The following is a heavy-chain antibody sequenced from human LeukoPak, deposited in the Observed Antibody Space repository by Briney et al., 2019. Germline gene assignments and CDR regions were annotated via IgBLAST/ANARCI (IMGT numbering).Heavy chain of an antibody. J-gene: IGHJ4*02. CDR1: GFTFSSYS. D-gene: IGHD5-18*01. V-gene: IGHV3-30*03. Sequence: GGSLRVSCAASGFTFSSYSMHWVRPAPGKGLAWVVRIGPDGSTEHYTDTVKGRFTISRDNSRKTVYLEMNSLRVEDTAVYYCARDGDYSSGYGKDYWGQGTLVTVSS. CDR3: ARDGDYSSGYGKDY. CDR2: IGPDGSTE.